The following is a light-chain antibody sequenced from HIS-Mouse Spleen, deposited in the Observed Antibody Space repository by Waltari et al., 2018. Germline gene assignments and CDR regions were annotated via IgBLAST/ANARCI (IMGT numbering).Light chain of an antibody. J-gene: IGKJ5*01. V-gene: IGKV1-13*02. CDR3: QQFNSYPIT. CDR1: QGINSA. CDR2: DAS. Sequence: AIQLTHSPSSLSASVGARVTITCRASQGINSALAWYKQKPGKSPKLLIYDASSLESGVPSRFSGSGSGTDFTLNISSLQPEDFSTYYCQQFNSYPITFGQGTRLEIK.